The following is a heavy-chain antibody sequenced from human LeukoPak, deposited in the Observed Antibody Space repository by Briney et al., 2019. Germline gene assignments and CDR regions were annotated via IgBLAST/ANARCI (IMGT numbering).Heavy chain of an antibody. J-gene: IGHJ1*01. V-gene: IGHV3-23*01. D-gene: IGHD1-26*01. CDR3: AKPIVGATVENFQH. Sequence: PGASLRLSCAASGFTFSSYAMSWVRPAPGKGLEWVSAISGSGGSTYYADSVKGRFTISRDNSKNTLYLQMNSLRAEDTAVYYCAKPIVGATVENFQHWGQGTLVTVSS. CDR2: ISGSGGST. CDR1: GFTFSSYA.